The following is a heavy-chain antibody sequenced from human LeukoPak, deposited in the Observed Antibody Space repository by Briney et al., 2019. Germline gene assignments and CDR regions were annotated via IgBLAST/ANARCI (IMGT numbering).Heavy chain of an antibody. CDR2: IYSGGST. J-gene: IGHJ5*02. CDR3: ARSTGIVGVRGWFDP. V-gene: IGHV3-66*01. Sequence: PGGSLRLSCAASGFTFTTYSMNWVRQAPGKGLEWVSVIYSGGSTYYADSVKGRFTISRDNSKNTLYLQMNSLRAEDTAVYYCARSTGIVGVRGWFDPWGQGTLVTVSS. D-gene: IGHD3-22*01. CDR1: GFTFTTYS.